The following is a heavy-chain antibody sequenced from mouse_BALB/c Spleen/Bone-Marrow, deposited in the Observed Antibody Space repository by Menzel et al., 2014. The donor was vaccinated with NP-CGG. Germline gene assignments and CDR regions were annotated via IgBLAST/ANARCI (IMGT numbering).Heavy chain of an antibody. CDR3: ARSRTGTYFDY. V-gene: IGHV1-7*01. CDR1: GYTFTSYW. D-gene: IGHD4-1*01. J-gene: IGHJ2*01. Sequence: VMLVESGAELAKPGASVKMSCKASGYTFTSYWMHWVKQRPGQGLEWIGYINPSTGYTEYNQKFKDKATLPADKSSSTAYMQLSSLTSEDSAVYYCARSRTGTYFDYWGQGTTLTVSS. CDR2: INPSTGYT.